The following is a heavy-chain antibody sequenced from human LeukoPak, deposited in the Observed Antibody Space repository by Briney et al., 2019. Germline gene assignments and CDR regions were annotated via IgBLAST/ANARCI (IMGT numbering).Heavy chain of an antibody. CDR2: INPNSGNT. CDR1: GYTFTSYD. J-gene: IGHJ4*02. Sequence: ASVKVSCKASGYTFTSYDINWVRQATGQGLEGMGGINPNSGNTGYGQQFQGRATMTRNTSISTAYIELSSLRSQDTAVYYCARVGRLCSGGSCYHSAIDYWGQGTLVTVSS. CDR3: ARVGRLCSGGSCYHSAIDY. D-gene: IGHD2-15*01. V-gene: IGHV1-8*01.